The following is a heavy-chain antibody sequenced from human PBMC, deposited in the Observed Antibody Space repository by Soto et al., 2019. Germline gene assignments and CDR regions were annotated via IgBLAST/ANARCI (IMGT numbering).Heavy chain of an antibody. CDR2: IYYSGSN. J-gene: IGHJ4*02. CDR3: GRLGGWSVDY. V-gene: IGHV4-59*08. Sequence: QVQLQESGPGLVKPSETLSLTCTVSGGSISSYYWSWIRQPPGKGLEWIGYIYYSGSNNYNPSLRIRVPKSADTSKNQISLKRSSVAAADTAVYYFGRLGGWSVDYWGQGTLVTVSS. D-gene: IGHD3-16*01. CDR1: GGSISSYY.